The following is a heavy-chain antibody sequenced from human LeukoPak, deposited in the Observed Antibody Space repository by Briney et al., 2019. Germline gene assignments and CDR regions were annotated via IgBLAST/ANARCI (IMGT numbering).Heavy chain of an antibody. CDR1: GFTFSSYA. CDR2: ISGSGGSA. D-gene: IGHD2-2*01. Sequence: GRSLRLSCAASGFTFSSYAMSWVRQAPGKGLEWVSAISGSGGSAYYADSVKGRFTISRDNSKKTLYLQLNSLRAEDTAVYYCTRDQRKYCSRTTCFVFDIWGQGTVVSVSS. J-gene: IGHJ3*02. V-gene: IGHV3-23*01. CDR3: TRDQRKYCSRTTCFVFDI.